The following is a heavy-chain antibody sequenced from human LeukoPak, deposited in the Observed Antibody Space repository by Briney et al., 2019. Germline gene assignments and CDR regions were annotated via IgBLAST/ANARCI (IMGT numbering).Heavy chain of an antibody. Sequence: ASVKVSCKAPGYTFTSYGISWVRQAPGQGLEWMGWISAYNGNTNYAQKLQGRVTMTTGTSTSTAYMELRSLRSDDTAFYYCARDYSSGWYAFDYWGQGTLVTVSS. CDR1: GYTFTSYG. CDR2: ISAYNGNT. D-gene: IGHD6-19*01. V-gene: IGHV1-18*01. J-gene: IGHJ4*02. CDR3: ARDYSSGWYAFDY.